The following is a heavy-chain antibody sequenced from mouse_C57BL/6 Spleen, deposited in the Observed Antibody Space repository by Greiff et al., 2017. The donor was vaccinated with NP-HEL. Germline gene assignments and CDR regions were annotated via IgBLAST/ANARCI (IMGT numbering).Heavy chain of an antibody. CDR1: GYTFTEYT. V-gene: IGHV1-62-2*01. D-gene: IGHD1-1*01. J-gene: IGHJ4*01. Sequence: VQLQQSGAELVKPGASVKLSCKASGYTFTEYTIHWVKQRSGQGLEWIGWFYPGSGSIKYNEKFKDKATLTADKSSSTVYMELSRLTSEDSAVYFGERHEEPTVVEDYYAMDYWGQGTSVTVSS. CDR2: FYPGSGSI. CDR3: ERHEEPTVVEDYYAMDY.